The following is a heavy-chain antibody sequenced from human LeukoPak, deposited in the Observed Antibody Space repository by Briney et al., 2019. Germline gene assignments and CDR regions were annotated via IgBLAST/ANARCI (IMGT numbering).Heavy chain of an antibody. CDR3: ARGSRVLNYYDSSGYYFW. CDR1: GYTFTRYY. V-gene: IGHV1-46*04. CDR2: INPSGGST. Sequence: VASVTVSCKASGYTFTRYYMHWVRQAPGEGLEWMGLINPSGGSTRYAQKLQGRVTITRERSTRTVYMEVSSQTSEETGVYYCARGSRVLNYYDSSGYYFWWGQGTLVTVSS. J-gene: IGHJ4*02. D-gene: IGHD3-22*01.